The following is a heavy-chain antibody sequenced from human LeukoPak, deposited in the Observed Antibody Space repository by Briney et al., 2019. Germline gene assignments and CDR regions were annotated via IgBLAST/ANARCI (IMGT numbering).Heavy chain of an antibody. D-gene: IGHD5-24*01. CDR3: ARDGYNSFDS. J-gene: IGHJ4*02. V-gene: IGHV4-59*01. Sequence: NPSETLSLTCTVSGGSISNYYWSWIRQPPGKGLEWIGYVYYSGSTTYNPSLKSRVTISVDTSKNQFSLKLSSETAADTAVYYCARDGYNSFDSWGQGTLVTVSS. CDR1: GGSISNYY. CDR2: VYYSGST.